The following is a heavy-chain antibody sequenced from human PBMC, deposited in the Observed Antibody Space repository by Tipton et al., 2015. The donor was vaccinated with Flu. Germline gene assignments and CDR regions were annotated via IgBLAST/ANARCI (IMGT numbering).Heavy chain of an antibody. Sequence: QLVQSGAEVKKPGASVKVSCKASGYTFTGYYMHWVRQAPGQGLEWMGRINPNSGGTNYAQKFQGRVTMTRDTSISTAYMETSRLRSDDAAVYYLARAAINGSYDFWSGYSAVSGMDVWGQGPTVTVSS. J-gene: IGHJ6*02. CDR1: GYTFTGYY. V-gene: IGHV1-2*06. CDR2: INPNSGGT. CDR3: ARAAINGSYDFWSGYSAVSGMDV. D-gene: IGHD3-3*01.